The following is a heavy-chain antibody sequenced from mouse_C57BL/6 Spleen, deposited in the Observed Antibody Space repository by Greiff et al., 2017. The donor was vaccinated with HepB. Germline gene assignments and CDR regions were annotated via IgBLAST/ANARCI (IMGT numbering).Heavy chain of an antibody. D-gene: IGHD2-4*01. CDR2: ISSGGSYT. V-gene: IGHV5-6*02. Sequence: DVMLVESGGDLVKPGGSLKLSCAASGFTFSSYGMSWVRQTPDKRLEWVATISSGGSYTYYPDSVKGRFTISRDNAKNTLYLQMSSLKAEDTAMYYCARQKIYYDYDDWYFDVWGTGTTVTVSS. J-gene: IGHJ1*03. CDR3: ARQKIYYDYDDWYFDV. CDR1: GFTFSSYG.